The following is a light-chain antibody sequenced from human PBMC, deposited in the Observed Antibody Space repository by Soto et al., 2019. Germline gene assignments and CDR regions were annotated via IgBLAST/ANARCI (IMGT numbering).Light chain of an antibody. CDR3: QSYDSSRYV. CDR1: SSNIGAGYD. J-gene: IGLJ1*01. Sequence: QSVLTQPPSVSGAPGQRVTIPCTGSSSNIGAGYDVHWYQQLPGTAPKLLIYGNSNRPSGVPDRFSGSKSGTSASLAITRLQAEDEADYYCQSYDSSRYVFGTGTKLTVL. CDR2: GNS. V-gene: IGLV1-40*01.